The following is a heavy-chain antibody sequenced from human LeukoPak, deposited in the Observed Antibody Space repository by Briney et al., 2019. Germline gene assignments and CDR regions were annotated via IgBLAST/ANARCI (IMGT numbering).Heavy chain of an antibody. Sequence: GGSLRLSCAASGFTFSSYAMSWVRKAPGKGLEWVSAISGSGGSTYYADSVKGRFTISRDNSKNTLYLQMNSLRAEDTAVYYCAKGSRDGYNFDYWGQGTLVTVSS. V-gene: IGHV3-23*01. D-gene: IGHD5-24*01. CDR2: ISGSGGST. J-gene: IGHJ4*02. CDR3: AKGSRDGYNFDY. CDR1: GFTFSSYA.